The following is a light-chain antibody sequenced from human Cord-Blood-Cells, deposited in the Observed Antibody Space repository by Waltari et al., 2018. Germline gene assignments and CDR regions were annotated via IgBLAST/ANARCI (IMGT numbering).Light chain of an antibody. V-gene: IGLV1-44*01. J-gene: IGLJ3*02. CDR2: SNN. CDR1: SSNTGSNT. CDR3: AAWDDSLNGWV. Sequence: QSVLTQPPSASGTPGQRVPISCSGSSSNTGSNTVNWYQQLPGTPPKLLILSNNQRPSGLPDRCSGSKSGTSASLAISGLQSEDEADYYCAAWDDSLNGWVFGGGTKLTVL.